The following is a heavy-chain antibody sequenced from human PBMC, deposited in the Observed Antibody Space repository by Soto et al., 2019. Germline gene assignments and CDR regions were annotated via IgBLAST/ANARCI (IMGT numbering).Heavy chain of an antibody. Sequence: PGGSLRLSCTASGFTFSTSAMSWVRQAPGRGLEWVSGISGSGAGTYYADSVKGRFTISRDNSKNTLYLQMNSLRAEDTAVYYCARADDSSGYYDYYYGMDVWGQGTTVTVSS. D-gene: IGHD3-22*01. CDR3: ARADDSSGYYDYYYGMDV. J-gene: IGHJ6*02. CDR1: GFTFSTSA. V-gene: IGHV3-23*01. CDR2: ISGSGAGT.